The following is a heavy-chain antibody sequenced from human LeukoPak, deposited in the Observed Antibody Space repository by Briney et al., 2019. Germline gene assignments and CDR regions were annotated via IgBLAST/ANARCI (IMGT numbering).Heavy chain of an antibody. Sequence: PGRSLRLSCAATGLTVSSNYMSWVRQAPGKGLEWVSVFYNGINTYYADSVKGRFTTSRDNSKNTLYLQMNSLRVEDTAVYFCARVGSGNTYGYGDYWGQGTLVTVSS. V-gene: IGHV3-66*01. D-gene: IGHD5-18*01. CDR2: FYNGINT. CDR3: ARVGSGNTYGYGDY. J-gene: IGHJ4*02. CDR1: GLTVSSNY.